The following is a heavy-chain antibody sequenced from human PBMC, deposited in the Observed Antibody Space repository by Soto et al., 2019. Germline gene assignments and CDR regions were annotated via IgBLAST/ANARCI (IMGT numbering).Heavy chain of an antibody. J-gene: IGHJ5*01. V-gene: IGHV1-8*01. Sequence: QVQLVQSGAEVKTPGASVKVSCKASGYTFATYDINWVRQAPGQGLEWMGWMNPNSGNTGYAQKFQGRLTMTRDAALRLARAEWDRRRRAGTAVYYYARSDSYNFDWHDSWGQGTLVTVSA. D-gene: IGHD2-21*01. CDR2: MNPNSGNT. CDR3: ARSDSYNFDWHDS. CDR1: GYTFATYD.